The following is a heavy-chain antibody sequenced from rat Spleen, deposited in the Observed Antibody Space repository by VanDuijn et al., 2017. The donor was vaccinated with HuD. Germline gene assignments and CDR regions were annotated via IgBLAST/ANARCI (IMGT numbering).Heavy chain of an antibody. V-gene: IGHV5-31*01. Sequence: EVQLVESGGGLVQPGRSLKLSCVASGFTFNFHWMTWIRQAPGKGLEWVASITNTGDNTYYADSVKGRFTISRDNAKSTLYLQMSKLGSEDTAIYYCARYGSYFDYWGQGVMVTVSS. CDR2: ITNTGDNT. CDR3: ARYGSYFDY. D-gene: IGHD4-1*01. J-gene: IGHJ2*01. CDR1: GFTFNFHW.